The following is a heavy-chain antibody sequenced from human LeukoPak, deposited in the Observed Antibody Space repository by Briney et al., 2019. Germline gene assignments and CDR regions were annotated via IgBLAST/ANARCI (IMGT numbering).Heavy chain of an antibody. Sequence: ASVKVSCKASGYTFTGYYMHWVRQAPGQGLEWMGWINPNSGGTNYAQKFQGWVTMTRDTSISTAYMELSRLRSDDTAVYYCARGVDGSGKSTFDPWGQGTLVTVSS. CDR3: ARGVDGSGKSTFDP. CDR1: GYTFTGYY. J-gene: IGHJ5*02. D-gene: IGHD3-10*01. CDR2: INPNSGGT. V-gene: IGHV1-2*04.